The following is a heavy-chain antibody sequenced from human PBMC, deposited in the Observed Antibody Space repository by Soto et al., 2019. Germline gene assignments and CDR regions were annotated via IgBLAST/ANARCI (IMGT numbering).Heavy chain of an antibody. CDR1: GYSFTSYW. J-gene: IGHJ6*02. Sequence: GESLKISCKGSGYSFTSYWISWVRQMPGKGLEWMGRIDPSDSYTNYSPSFQGHVTISADKSISTAYLQWSSLKASDTAMYYCASRYCSSTSCYFGVGYYYGMDVWGQGTTVTV. CDR2: IDPSDSYT. V-gene: IGHV5-10-1*01. CDR3: ASRYCSSTSCYFGVGYYYGMDV. D-gene: IGHD2-2*01.